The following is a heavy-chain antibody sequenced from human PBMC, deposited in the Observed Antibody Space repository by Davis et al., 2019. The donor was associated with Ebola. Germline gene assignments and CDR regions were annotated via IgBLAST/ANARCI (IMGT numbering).Heavy chain of an antibody. CDR2: INHSGST. J-gene: IGHJ6*02. CDR3: ARGRTIWYGMDV. D-gene: IGHD3-3*01. V-gene: IGHV4-34*01. CDR1: GFTFSSYA. Sequence: GSLRLSCAASGFTFSSYAMSWIRQPPGKGLEWIGEINHSGSTNYNPSLKSRVTISVDTSKNQFSLKLSSVTAADTAVYYCARGRTIWYGMDVWGQGTTATVSS.